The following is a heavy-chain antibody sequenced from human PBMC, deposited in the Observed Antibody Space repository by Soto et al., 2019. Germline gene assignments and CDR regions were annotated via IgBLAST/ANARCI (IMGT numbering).Heavy chain of an antibody. V-gene: IGHV4-4*02. J-gene: IGHJ4*02. D-gene: IGHD3-16*01. Sequence: SETLSLTCDVSSVSITSSNWWTWVRQPPGKGLEWIGKISHSGTVNYNATLRSRVTISVDKPKNQLTLKLMSVTAADTAVYYCARDYDGFDYWGQGILVTVSS. CDR3: ARDYDGFDY. CDR1: SVSITSSNW. CDR2: ISHSGTV.